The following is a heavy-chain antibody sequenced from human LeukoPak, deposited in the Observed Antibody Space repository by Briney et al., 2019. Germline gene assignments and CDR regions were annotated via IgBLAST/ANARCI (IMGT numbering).Heavy chain of an antibody. CDR1: GGTFNSYA. Sequence: SVKVSCKASGGTFNSYAISWVRQAPGQGLEWMGGIIPIFGTANYAQKFQGRVTITADKSTSTAYMELSSLRSEDTAVYYCAGGHSIVVVPAANPYYGMDVWGKGTTVTVSS. CDR2: IIPIFGTA. V-gene: IGHV1-69*06. D-gene: IGHD2-2*01. J-gene: IGHJ6*04. CDR3: AGGHSIVVVPAANPYYGMDV.